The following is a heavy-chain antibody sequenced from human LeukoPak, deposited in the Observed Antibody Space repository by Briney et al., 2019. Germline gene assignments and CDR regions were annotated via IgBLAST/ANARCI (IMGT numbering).Heavy chain of an antibody. J-gene: IGHJ5*02. D-gene: IGHD1-7*01. CDR3: VKTGITLSWFDP. Sequence: QPGGSLRLSCVTSGFIFSTYGMHWVRQAPGKGLEWVSGISGSGGSTYYADSVKGRFTISRDNSKNMLYLQMNSLRAEDTAVYYCVKTGITLSWFDPWGQGTLVTVSS. CDR2: ISGSGGST. V-gene: IGHV3-23*01. CDR1: GFIFSTYG.